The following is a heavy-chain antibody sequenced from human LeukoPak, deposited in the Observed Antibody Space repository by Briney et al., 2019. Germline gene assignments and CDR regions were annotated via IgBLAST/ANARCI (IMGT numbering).Heavy chain of an antibody. J-gene: IGHJ4*02. CDR1: GFKFSDYG. Sequence: PGGSLRLSCAASGFKFSDYGMSWVRQAPGKGLEWVSGINWNADSTGYADSVKGRFTISKDNAKNTLYLQMNSLRAEDTGVYYCARGNQQLPRSTPDYWAREPWSPSPQ. CDR2: INWNADST. CDR3: ARGNQQLPRSTPDY. V-gene: IGHV3-20*04. D-gene: IGHD2-2*01.